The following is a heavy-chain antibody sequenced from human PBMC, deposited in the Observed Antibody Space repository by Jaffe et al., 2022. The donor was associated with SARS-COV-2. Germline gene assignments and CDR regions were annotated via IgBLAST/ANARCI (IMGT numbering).Heavy chain of an antibody. Sequence: EVRLVESGGALVQPGGSLRLSCAASGFTFSNYWMTWVRQAPGKGLEWVANMKQDGTEGYYVDSVKGRFTISRDNAKNSLYLQMNSLRAEDTAVYYCARDVGSGRSDYWGQGTLVTVSS. CDR2: MKQDGTEG. V-gene: IGHV3-7*03. D-gene: IGHD3-10*01. CDR1: GFTFSNYW. CDR3: ARDVGSGRSDY. J-gene: IGHJ4*02.